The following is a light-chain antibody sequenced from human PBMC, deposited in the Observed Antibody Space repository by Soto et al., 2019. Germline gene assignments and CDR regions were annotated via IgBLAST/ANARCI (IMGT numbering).Light chain of an antibody. V-gene: IGLV1-44*01. CDR2: SNN. CDR1: FSNIGSNT. CDR3: AAWDDSLNGVV. Sequence: QSVLTQPPSASGTPGQRVTISCSGSFSNIGSNTVNWYQQLPGTAPKLLIYSNNQRPSGVPDRISGTKSGTSASLAISGLQSEHEADYYCAAWDDSLNGVVFGGGTKLTVL. J-gene: IGLJ2*01.